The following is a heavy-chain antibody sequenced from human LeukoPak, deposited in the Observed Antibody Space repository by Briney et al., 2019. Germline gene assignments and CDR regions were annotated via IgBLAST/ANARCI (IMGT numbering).Heavy chain of an antibody. CDR1: GFTFSSYG. V-gene: IGHV3-30*02. CDR3: AKDQVPMDV. Sequence: GGSLRLSCAASGFTFSSYGMHWVRQAPGKGLEWVAFVHYDGREIYYTDSVKGRFTISRDNSKHTAYLQMSSLTTDDTGVYYCAKDQVPMDVWGKGTTVTVSS. J-gene: IGHJ6*03. CDR2: VHYDGREI.